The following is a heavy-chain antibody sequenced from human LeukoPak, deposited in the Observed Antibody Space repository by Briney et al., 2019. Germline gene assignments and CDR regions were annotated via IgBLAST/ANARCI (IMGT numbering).Heavy chain of an antibody. V-gene: IGHV1-58*01. Sequence: ASVKVSCKASRFTFSSPTVQCVRQARGQRLEWIGWIVVGSGYTNYAQKFQERVTFTGDMSTGTVYMELSSLRSEDTAVYYCAVARGLTDPLDFWGQGTLVTVSS. J-gene: IGHJ4*02. CDR2: IVVGSGYT. D-gene: IGHD3-10*01. CDR1: RFTFSSPT. CDR3: AVARGLTDPLDF.